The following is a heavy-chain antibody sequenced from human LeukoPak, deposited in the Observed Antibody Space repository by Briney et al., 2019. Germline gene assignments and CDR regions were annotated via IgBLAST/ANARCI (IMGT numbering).Heavy chain of an antibody. CDR3: ASVKSRWLQSPGSHDY. CDR2: ISAYNGNT. CDR1: GYTFTSYG. V-gene: IGHV1-18*01. J-gene: IGHJ4*02. Sequence: ASVKVSCKASGYTFTSYGISWVRQAPGQGLEWMGWISAYNGNTNYAQKLRGRVTMTTDTSTSTAYMELRSLRSDDTAVYYCASVKSRWLQSPGSHDYWGQGTLVTVSS. D-gene: IGHD5-24*01.